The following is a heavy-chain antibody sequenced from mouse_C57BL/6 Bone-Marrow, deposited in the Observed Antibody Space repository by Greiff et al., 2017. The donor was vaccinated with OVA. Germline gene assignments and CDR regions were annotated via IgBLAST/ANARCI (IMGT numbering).Heavy chain of an antibody. CDR2: IHPNSGST. Sequence: QVQLQQSGAELVKPGASVKLSCKASGYTFTSYWMHWVKQRPGQGLEWIGMIHPNSGSTNYNEKFKSKATLTVDKSSSTAYLQLSSLTSEDSAVYYCARLIYNEHFDVWGTETTVTVSS. J-gene: IGHJ1*03. CDR1: GYTFTSYW. D-gene: IGHD2-4*01. CDR3: ARLIYNEHFDV. V-gene: IGHV1-64*01.